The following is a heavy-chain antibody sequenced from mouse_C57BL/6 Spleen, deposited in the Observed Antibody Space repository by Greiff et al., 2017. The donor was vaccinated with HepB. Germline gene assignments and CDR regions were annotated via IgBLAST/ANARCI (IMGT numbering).Heavy chain of an antibody. CDR1: GYAFTNYL. CDR3: AKTGTGFAY. D-gene: IGHD4-1*01. V-gene: IGHV1-54*01. CDR2: INPGSGGT. J-gene: IGHJ3*01. Sequence: VQGVESGAELVRPGTSVKVSCKASGYAFTNYLIEWVKQRPGQGLEWIGVINPGSGGTNYNEKFKGKATLTADKSSSTASMQLSSLTSEDSAVYFCAKTGTGFAYWGQGTLVTVSA.